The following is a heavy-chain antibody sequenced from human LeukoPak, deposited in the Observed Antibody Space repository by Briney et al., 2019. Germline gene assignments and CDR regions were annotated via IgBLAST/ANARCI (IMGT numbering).Heavy chain of an antibody. V-gene: IGHV3-30*03. CDR1: GFTFSSHS. Sequence: QAGGSLRLSCAASGFTFSSHSMNWDRKAPGKGLEWVAVISYDGSNKYYADSVKGRFTISRDNSKNTLYLQMNSLRAEDTAVYYCARDGVPSYYYDSSGYYFDYWGQGTLVTVSS. CDR3: ARDGVPSYYYDSSGYYFDY. D-gene: IGHD3-22*01. CDR2: ISYDGSNK. J-gene: IGHJ4*02.